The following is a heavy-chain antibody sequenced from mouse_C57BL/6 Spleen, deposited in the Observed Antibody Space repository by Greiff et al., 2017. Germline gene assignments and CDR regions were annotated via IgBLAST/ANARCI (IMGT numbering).Heavy chain of an antibody. V-gene: IGHV3-6*01. CDR2: ISYDGSN. CDR3: ATFYYDFPWFAY. D-gene: IGHD2-4*01. CDR1: GYSITSGYY. J-gene: IGHJ3*01. Sequence: DVQLQESGPGLVKPSQSLSLTCSVTGYSITSGYYWNWIRQFPGNKLEWMGYISYDGSNNYNPSLKNRISITRATSKNQFFLKLNSVTTEDTATYYCATFYYDFPWFAYWGQGTLVTVSA.